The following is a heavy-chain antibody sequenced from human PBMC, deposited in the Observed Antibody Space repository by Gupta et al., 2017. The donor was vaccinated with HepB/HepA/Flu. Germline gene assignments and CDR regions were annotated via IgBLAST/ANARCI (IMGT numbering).Heavy chain of an antibody. CDR2: IYNFNTT. J-gene: IGHJ4*02. D-gene: IGHD1-26*01. CDR1: GFTVSSPY. V-gene: IGHV3-66*01. CDR3: TRGGIVGAN. Sequence: EVQLVESGGGFVQSGGSLRLSCAASGFTVSSPYMRWVRQAPGKGLEWVSVIYNFNTTYYADSVKGRFNISRDSSKNMVYLQMNNSTVEDTAVYYCTRGGIVGANWGQGTLVIVSS.